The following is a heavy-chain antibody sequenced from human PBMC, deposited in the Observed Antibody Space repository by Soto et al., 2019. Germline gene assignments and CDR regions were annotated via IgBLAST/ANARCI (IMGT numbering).Heavy chain of an antibody. J-gene: IGHJ4*02. CDR1: GFTFSTYS. D-gene: IGHD3-22*01. Sequence: PGGSLRLSCAASGFTFSTYSMNWVRQAPGKGLEWVSYISSSSSTIFYTDSVKGRFTVSRDNAKNSLYLQMNSLRAEDTAVYYCARDYYKYYDSSGYYRSPAYWGQGTLVTVS. CDR3: ARDYYKYYDSSGYYRSPAY. CDR2: ISSSSSTI. V-gene: IGHV3-48*01.